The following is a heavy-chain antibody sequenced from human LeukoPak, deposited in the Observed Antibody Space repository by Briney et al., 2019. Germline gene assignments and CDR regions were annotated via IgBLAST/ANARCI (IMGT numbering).Heavy chain of an antibody. J-gene: IGHJ4*02. CDR3: AKWGCSGSDCYPFDY. CDR1: GFTFSSHA. D-gene: IGHD2-21*02. Sequence: GGSLRLSCAGSGFTFSSHAMSWVRQSPGKGLEWFSAMSGSGGSTYYADSVKGRFTISRDNSNNTLYLQMNSLRAEDTAVYYCAKWGCSGSDCYPFDYWGQGTLVTVSS. CDR2: MSGSGGST. V-gene: IGHV3-23*01.